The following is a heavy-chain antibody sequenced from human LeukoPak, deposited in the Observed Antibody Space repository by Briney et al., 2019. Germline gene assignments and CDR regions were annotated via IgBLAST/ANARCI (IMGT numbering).Heavy chain of an antibody. CDR2: MSIYNGNT. CDR1: GYTFTNYG. V-gene: IGHV1-18*01. Sequence: GAXVKVSCKASGYTFTNYGISWVRQAPGQGLEGMGWMSIYNGNTDYAQKLRGRVTMTTDTSTSTAYMDLRSLRSDDTAVYYCARITYDFWSGYYMPDDPWGQGTLVTVSS. D-gene: IGHD3-3*01. CDR3: ARITYDFWSGYYMPDDP. J-gene: IGHJ5*02.